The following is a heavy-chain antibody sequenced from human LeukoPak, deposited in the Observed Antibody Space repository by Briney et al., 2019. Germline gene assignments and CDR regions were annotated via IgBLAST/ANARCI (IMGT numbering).Heavy chain of an antibody. CDR2: ISSSGSTI. CDR3: ARVFIAAAADAFDI. CDR1: GFTFGDYY. V-gene: IGHV3-11*01. J-gene: IGHJ3*02. Sequence: GGSLRLSCAASGFTFGDYYMSWIRQAPGKGLEWVSYISSSGSTIYYADSVKGRFTISRDNAKNSLYLQMNSLRAEDTAVYYCARVFIAAAADAFDIWGQGTMVTVSS. D-gene: IGHD6-13*01.